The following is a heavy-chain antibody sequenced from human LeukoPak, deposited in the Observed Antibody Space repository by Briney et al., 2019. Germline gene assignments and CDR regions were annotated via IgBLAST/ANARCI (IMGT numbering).Heavy chain of an antibody. CDR2: IYHSGST. V-gene: IGHV4-30-2*01. Sequence: PSQTLSLTCTVSGGSISSGGYYWSWIRQPPGKGLEWIGYIYHSGSTYYNPSLKSRVTISVDRSKNQFSLKLSSVTAADTAVYYCARVITLAAAGSYYFDYWGQGTLVTVSS. CDR1: GGSISSGGYY. CDR3: ARVITLAAAGSYYFDY. D-gene: IGHD6-13*01. J-gene: IGHJ4*02.